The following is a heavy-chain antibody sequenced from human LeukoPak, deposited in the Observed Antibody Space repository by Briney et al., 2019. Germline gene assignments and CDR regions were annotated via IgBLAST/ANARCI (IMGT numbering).Heavy chain of an antibody. Sequence: GGSLRLSCAASGFTFSDYYMSWIRQAPGKGLEWVSYISSSGSTIYYTDSVKGRFTISRDNAKNSLYLQMNSLRAEDTAVYYCASRVRYCSGGSCYPRGVGMDVWGQGTTVTVSS. CDR2: ISSSGSTI. V-gene: IGHV3-11*01. CDR1: GFTFSDYY. CDR3: ASRVRYCSGGSCYPRGVGMDV. D-gene: IGHD2-15*01. J-gene: IGHJ6*02.